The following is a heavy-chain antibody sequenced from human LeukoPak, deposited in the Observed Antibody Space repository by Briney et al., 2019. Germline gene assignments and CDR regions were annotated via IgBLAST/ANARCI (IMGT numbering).Heavy chain of an antibody. CDR2: LSSSGSAF. CDR1: GFTFRSYE. V-gene: IGHV3-48*03. CDR3: AISARLMKGVVEVTALDD. J-gene: IGHJ4*02. Sequence: GGSLTLSCEDSGFTFRSYEMNWVRQAPGKGLEWIAYLSSSGSAFSYADSVKGRFTIARDNAKNSVYLEMNSLRADDPAVYYCAISARLMKGVVEVTALDDWGQGTLVTVSS. D-gene: IGHD3-3*01.